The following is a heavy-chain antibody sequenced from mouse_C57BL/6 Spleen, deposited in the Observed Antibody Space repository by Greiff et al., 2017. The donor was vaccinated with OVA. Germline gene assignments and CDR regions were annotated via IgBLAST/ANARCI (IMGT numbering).Heavy chain of an antibody. CDR3: ARSLTAQASYFDD. D-gene: IGHD3-2*02. J-gene: IGHJ2*01. V-gene: IGHV1-50*01. Sequence: QVQLQQPGAELVKPGASVKLSCKASGYTFTSYWMQWVKQRPGQGLEWIGEIDPSDSYTNYKQKFMGKATLTVDTSSSTAYMQLSSLTSEDSAVYYSARSLTAQASYFDDWGQGTTLTVSS. CDR1: GYTFTSYW. CDR2: IDPSDSYT.